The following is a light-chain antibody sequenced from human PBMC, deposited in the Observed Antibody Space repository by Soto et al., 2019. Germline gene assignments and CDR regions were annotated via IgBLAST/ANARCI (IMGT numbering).Light chain of an antibody. CDR2: DVS. CDR3: SSYTSSSTLV. CDR1: SSDVGGYNY. V-gene: IGLV2-14*01. Sequence: QSALTQPASVSGSPGQSITISCTGTSSDVGGYNYVYWYQQHPGKAPKLMIYDVSNRPSGVSNRFSGSKSGTTASLTISGLQAEDEADYYCSSYTSSSTLVFGGGTKLTV. J-gene: IGLJ3*02.